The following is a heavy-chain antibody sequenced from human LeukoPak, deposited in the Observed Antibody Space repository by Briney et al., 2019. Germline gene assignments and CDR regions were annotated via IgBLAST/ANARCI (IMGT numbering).Heavy chain of an antibody. CDR2: IYSSGST. D-gene: IGHD1-26*01. V-gene: IGHV3-53*01. CDR3: ARREPSGKYYIN. CDR1: GFTVSSNY. J-gene: IGHJ4*02. Sequence: GGSLRLSCAASGFTVSSNYMSWVRLAPGKGLEWVSVIYSSGSTYYADSVKGRFTISRDNSKNTLYLQMNSLRAEDTAVYYCARREPSGKYYINWGQGTLVTVSS.